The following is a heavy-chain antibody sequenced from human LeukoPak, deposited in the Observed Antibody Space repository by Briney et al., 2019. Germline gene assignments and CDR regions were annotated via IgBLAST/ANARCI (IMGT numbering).Heavy chain of an antibody. CDR3: ARVALAEGDY. Sequence: ASVKVSCKASGYTFDNYGVSWVRQAPGQGPEWMGWISAYNGNTNYAQKFQDRVTMTTDTSTNTAYMELRSLRSDDTAVYYCARVALAEGDYWGQGTLVTVSS. CDR1: GYTFDNYG. J-gene: IGHJ4*02. V-gene: IGHV1-18*01. CDR2: ISAYNGNT.